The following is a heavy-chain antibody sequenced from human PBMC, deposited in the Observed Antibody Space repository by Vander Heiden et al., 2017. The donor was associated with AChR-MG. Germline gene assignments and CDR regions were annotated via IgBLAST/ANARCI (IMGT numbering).Heavy chain of an antibody. V-gene: IGHV1-18*01. CDR2: ISAYNGNT. CDR1: GYTFTSYG. J-gene: IGHJ5*02. CDR3: ARDPALHCSSIIVYDLDWYDP. Sequence: QVQLVQSGAEVKKPGPSVKVSCKASGYTFTSYGISWVRQAPGQGLEWMGWISAYNGNTNYAQKLKGRVTITTDTSTSTAYMELMSLRSDDTAVYYCARDPALHCSSIIVYDLDWYDPWFRVRLVTVSS. D-gene: IGHD2-2*01.